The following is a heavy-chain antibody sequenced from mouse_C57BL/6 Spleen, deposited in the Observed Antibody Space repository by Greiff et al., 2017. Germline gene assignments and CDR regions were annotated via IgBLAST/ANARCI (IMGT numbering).Heavy chain of an antibody. CDR3: ARDYYGSSLWYFDV. Sequence: QVQLQQSGPELVKPGASVTISCKASGYAFSSSWMNWVKQRPGKGLEWIGRIYPGDGDTNYNGKFKGKATLTADKSSSTAYMQLSSLTSEDSAVYFCARDYYGSSLWYFDVWGTGTTVTVSS. CDR1: GYAFSSSW. D-gene: IGHD1-1*01. CDR2: IYPGDGDT. J-gene: IGHJ1*03. V-gene: IGHV1-82*01.